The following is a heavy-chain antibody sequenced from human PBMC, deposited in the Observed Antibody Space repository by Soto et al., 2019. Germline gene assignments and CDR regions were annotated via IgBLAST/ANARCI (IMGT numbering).Heavy chain of an antibody. D-gene: IGHD5-18*01. Sequence: SVKVSCTASGGTFSNSAIIWVRQAPGQGLEWMGGILPIFGTPNYAQKFQGRLTISADEFSSTAYMELNILRSEDTAVYYCATPSEVRDTAMLKGIAHWGQGSLVTVAS. CDR1: GGTFSNSA. J-gene: IGHJ4*02. V-gene: IGHV1-69*13. CDR3: ATPSEVRDTAMLKGIAH. CDR2: ILPIFGTP.